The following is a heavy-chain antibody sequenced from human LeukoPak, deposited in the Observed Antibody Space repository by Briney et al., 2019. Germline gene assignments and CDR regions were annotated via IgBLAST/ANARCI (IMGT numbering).Heavy chain of an antibody. J-gene: IGHJ6*02. D-gene: IGHD2-15*01. V-gene: IGHV5-51*01. CDR2: IYPGDSDT. CDR3: ARHDSPLNYYYGMDV. CDR1: GYSFTSYW. Sequence: GESLTLSCKGSGYSFTSYWIGWVRQMPGKGLEWMGVIYPGDSDTRYSPSFQGQVTISADKSISTAYLQWSSLKASDTAMYYCARHDSPLNYYYGMDVWGQGTTVTVSS.